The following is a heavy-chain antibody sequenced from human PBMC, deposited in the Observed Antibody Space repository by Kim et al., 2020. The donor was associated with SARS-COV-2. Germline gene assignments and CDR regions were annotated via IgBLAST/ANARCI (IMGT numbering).Heavy chain of an antibody. J-gene: IGHJ5*02. CDR3: ARSLYHARSNSWARFDP. D-gene: IGHD6-13*01. CDR2: IYHSGTA. CDR1: GGSFSAYY. V-gene: IGHV4-34*01. Sequence: SETLSLTCAVYGGSFSAYYWSWIRRPPGGGLEWIGDIYHSGTAKYNPSLKSRVTISSDTSKNQVSLKLSSVTAADTAVYFCARSLYHARSNSWARFDPWGQGTLVTVSS.